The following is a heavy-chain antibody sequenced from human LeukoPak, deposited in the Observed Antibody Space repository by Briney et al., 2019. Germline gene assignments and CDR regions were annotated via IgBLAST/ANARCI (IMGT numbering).Heavy chain of an antibody. CDR1: GYTFTIYG. J-gene: IGHJ6*03. CDR3: ARSHVLQFLECLSRNHYYYYMDV. CDR2: ISAYNGNT. Sequence: TSVKVSCKASGYTFTIYGISWVRHAPGQGQDWMGWISAYNGNTNYAKKLQGRVIMTTDTSTTTASTVLRSLTSDDTAVYYCARSHVLQFLECLSRNHYYYYMDVWGKGNTVTVSS. V-gene: IGHV1-18*01. D-gene: IGHD3-3*01.